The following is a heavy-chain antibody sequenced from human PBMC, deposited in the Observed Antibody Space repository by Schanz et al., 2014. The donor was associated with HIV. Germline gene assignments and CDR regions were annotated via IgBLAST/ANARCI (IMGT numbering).Heavy chain of an antibody. D-gene: IGHD1-26*01. J-gene: IGHJ3*02. V-gene: IGHV3-9*01. Sequence: EVPLVESGGGLVQPGRSLRLSCAASGFSFDDYAMHWVRQAPGKGLEWVSGISWNSGSIGYADSVKGRFTISRDNAKNSLYLQMNSLRAEDTALYYCAKDMGSGSYETFDIWGQGTMVTVSS. CDR2: ISWNSGSI. CDR3: AKDMGSGSYETFDI. CDR1: GFSFDDYA.